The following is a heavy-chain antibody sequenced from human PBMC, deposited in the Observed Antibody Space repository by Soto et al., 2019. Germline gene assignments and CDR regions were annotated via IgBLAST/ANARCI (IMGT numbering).Heavy chain of an antibody. CDR1: RYTFTGYY. J-gene: IGHJ4*02. D-gene: IGHD2-15*01. Sequence: GASVKFSCKASRYTFTGYYLYLVRQAPGQGLDCMGWIYPNSGATNSAQKFQGRVTMTWYRSSNTAYMELSRLRSDDTAVYYGARDGDSEMVEFDSWGQGTLVTVSS. CDR3: ARDGDSEMVEFDS. V-gene: IGHV1-2*02. CDR2: IYPNSGAT.